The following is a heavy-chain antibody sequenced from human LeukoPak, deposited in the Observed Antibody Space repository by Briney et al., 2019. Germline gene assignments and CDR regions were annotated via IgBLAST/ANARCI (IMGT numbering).Heavy chain of an antibody. D-gene: IGHD7-27*01. J-gene: IGHJ4*02. CDR3: AIDPNWGTHS. Sequence: AGGSLGLSCAASGFTFSTYTMYWVRHPPGKGLEWVSIIGSSGGGIHYADSVKGRFTISRDNSKNALYLQMNSLRVEDTAVYYCAIDPNWGTHSWGQGVLVTVSS. V-gene: IGHV3-23*01. CDR1: GFTFSTYT. CDR2: IGSSGGGI.